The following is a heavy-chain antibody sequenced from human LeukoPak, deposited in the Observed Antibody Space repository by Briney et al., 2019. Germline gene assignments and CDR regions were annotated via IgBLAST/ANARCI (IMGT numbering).Heavy chain of an antibody. J-gene: IGHJ4*02. CDR2: ISYDGSNK. CDR3: ARDRRSSSGFDY. V-gene: IGHV3-30-3*01. Sequence: PGRSLRLSCAASGFTFSSYAMHWVRQAPGKGLGWVAVISYDGSNKYYADSVKGRFTISRDNSKNTRYLQMNSLRAEDTAVYYCARDRRSSSGFDYWGQGTLVTVSS. CDR1: GFTFSSYA. D-gene: IGHD6-13*01.